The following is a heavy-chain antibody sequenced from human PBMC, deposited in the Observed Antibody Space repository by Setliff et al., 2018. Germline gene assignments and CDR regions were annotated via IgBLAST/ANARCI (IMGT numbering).Heavy chain of an antibody. CDR2: INAGNGNT. J-gene: IGHJ4*02. CDR1: GYIFTYYA. CDR3: ARRPYDSSGYFNY. V-gene: IGHV1-3*01. D-gene: IGHD3-22*01. Sequence: RASVKVSCKTSGYIFTYYAIHWVRQAPGQRLEWMGWINAGNGNTKYSQKFQGRVTITRDTSASTAYMELSSLTSEDAAVYYCARRPYDSSGYFNYWGQGTLVTVYS.